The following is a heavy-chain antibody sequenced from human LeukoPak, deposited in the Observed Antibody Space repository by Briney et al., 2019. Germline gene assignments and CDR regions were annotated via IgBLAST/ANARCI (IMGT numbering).Heavy chain of an antibody. J-gene: IGHJ4*02. V-gene: IGHV3-23*01. Sequence: GGSLRLSCAASGFAFSSYAMSWVRQAPGKGLEWVSAISGSGDSTYYGDSVKGRFTISRDNSKNTLYLQMNSLRAEDTAVYYCAKTRPLDSSSWSHGDYWGQGTLVTVSS. CDR3: AKTRPLDSSSWSHGDY. CDR1: GFAFSSYA. D-gene: IGHD6-13*01. CDR2: ISGSGDST.